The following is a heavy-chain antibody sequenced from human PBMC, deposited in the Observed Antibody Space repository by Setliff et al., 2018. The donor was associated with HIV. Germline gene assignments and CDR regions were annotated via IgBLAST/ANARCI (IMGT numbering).Heavy chain of an antibody. Sequence: ASVKVSCKASGYTFTSYYMHWVRQAPGQGLEWMGIMNPSGGSISYAQKFQGRVTMTRDTSISTAYMELSRLRSDDTAVYYCARGPPFDYWGQGTLVTVSS. CDR3: ARGPPFDY. V-gene: IGHV1-46*01. CDR2: MNPSGGSI. CDR1: GYTFTSYY. J-gene: IGHJ4*02.